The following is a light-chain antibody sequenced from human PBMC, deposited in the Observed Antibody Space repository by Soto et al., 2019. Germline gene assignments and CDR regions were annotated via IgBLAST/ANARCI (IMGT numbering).Light chain of an antibody. Sequence: EIVMTQSPATLSVSPGERATLSCRASQTVNSNLAWYQKKPGQAPRLLIYGASTRAPGIPARFSGSGSGTEFTLTIGSLQSEDFAVYYCQQYNNWPPLTFGGGTKVDIK. CDR2: GAS. CDR3: QQYNNWPPLT. J-gene: IGKJ4*01. V-gene: IGKV3D-15*01. CDR1: QTVNSN.